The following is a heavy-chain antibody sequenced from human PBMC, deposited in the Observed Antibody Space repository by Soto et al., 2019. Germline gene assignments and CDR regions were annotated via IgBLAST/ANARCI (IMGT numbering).Heavy chain of an antibody. J-gene: IGHJ4*02. D-gene: IGHD1-26*01. V-gene: IGHV1-8*01. CDR3: AREKVGANDY. CDR2: MNPNSGNT. Sequence: QVQLVQSGAEVKKPGASVKVSCKASGYTFTSYDINWVRQATGQGLEWMGWMNPNSGNTDYAQKFQSRITMNRNTSISTAYMELSSARSDDTSVYYCAREKVGANDYWGQGTLVTVSS. CDR1: GYTFTSYD.